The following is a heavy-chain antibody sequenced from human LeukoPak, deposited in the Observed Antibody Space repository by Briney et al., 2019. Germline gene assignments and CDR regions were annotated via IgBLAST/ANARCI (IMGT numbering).Heavy chain of an antibody. Sequence: GGSLRLSCAASGFKFNAYPMSWVRHAPGKGLEWVSSISDSGGSTHYAESVRGRFSLSRDNFEKTLHLQMNRLRAEDTAVYYCAKGKINHDGAFDIWGQGTRVIVAS. J-gene: IGHJ3*02. CDR1: GFKFNAYP. V-gene: IGHV3-23*01. CDR2: ISDSGGST. CDR3: AKGKINHDGAFDI. D-gene: IGHD1-14*01.